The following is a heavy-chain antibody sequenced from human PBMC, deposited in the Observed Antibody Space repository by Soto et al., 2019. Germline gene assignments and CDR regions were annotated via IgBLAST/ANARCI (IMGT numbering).Heavy chain of an antibody. CDR3: ARVGGDDYVWGSYRSRDYYGMDV. J-gene: IGHJ6*02. Sequence: QVQLVQSGAEVKKPGSSVKVSCKASGGTFSSYAISWVRQAPGQGLEWMGGIIPIFGTANYAQKFQGRVTIPADESTSTAYMELGSLRSEDTAVYYCARVGGDDYVWGSYRSRDYYGMDVWGQGTTVTVSS. CDR2: IIPIFGTA. CDR1: GGTFSSYA. V-gene: IGHV1-69*01. D-gene: IGHD3-16*02.